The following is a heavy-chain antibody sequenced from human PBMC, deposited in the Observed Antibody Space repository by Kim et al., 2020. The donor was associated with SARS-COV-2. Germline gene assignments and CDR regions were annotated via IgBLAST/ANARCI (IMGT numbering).Heavy chain of an antibody. CDR2: ISGSGGST. CDR3: AKERRRYYDILTGLRSNWFDP. V-gene: IGHV3-23*01. J-gene: IGHJ5*02. D-gene: IGHD3-9*01. CDR1: GFTFISYA. Sequence: GGSLRLSCAASGFTFISYAMSWVRQAPGKGLEWVSAISGSGGSTYYADSVKGRFTISRDNSKNTLYLQMNSLRAEDTAVYYCAKERRRYYDILTGLRSNWFDPWGQGTLVTVSS.